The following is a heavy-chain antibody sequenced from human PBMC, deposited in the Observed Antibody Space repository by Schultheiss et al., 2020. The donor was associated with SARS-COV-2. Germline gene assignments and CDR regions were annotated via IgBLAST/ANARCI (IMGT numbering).Heavy chain of an antibody. CDR2: IYTSGST. CDR3: ARGAQEVRRAVDF. Sequence: SQTLSLTCTVSGGSISSYYWSWIRQPPGKGLEWIGRIYTSGSTNYNPSLKSRVTISVDTSKNQFSLKLSSVTAADTAVYYCARGAQEVRRAVDFWGQGILVTVSS. V-gene: IGHV4-4*07. CDR1: GGSISSYY. J-gene: IGHJ4*02. D-gene: IGHD1-1*01.